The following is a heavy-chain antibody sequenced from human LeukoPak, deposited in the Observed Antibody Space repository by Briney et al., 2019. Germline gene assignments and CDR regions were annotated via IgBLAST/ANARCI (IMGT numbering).Heavy chain of an antibody. CDR2: ISVSGTTI. J-gene: IGHJ4*02. CDR3: AKSVPGGPIDY. Sequence: GGSLRLSCAASGFTFSDYEMNWVRQAPGKGLEWLSHISVSGTTIHYADSVKGRFTISRDNSKNTLYLQMNSLRAEDTAVYYCAKSVPGGPIDYWGQGTLVTVSS. D-gene: IGHD2-15*01. CDR1: GFTFSDYE. V-gene: IGHV3-48*01.